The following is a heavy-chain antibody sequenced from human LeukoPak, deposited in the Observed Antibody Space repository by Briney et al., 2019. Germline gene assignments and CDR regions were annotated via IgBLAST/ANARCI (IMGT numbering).Heavy chain of an antibody. V-gene: IGHV3-43*02. CDR2: ISGDGGST. CDR1: GFTFDDYA. J-gene: IGHJ5*02. CDR3: AKDRPSAYGGYCSGGSCYGNWFDP. Sequence: GGSLRLSCAASGFTFDDYAMHWVRQAPGKGLEWVSLISGDGGSTNYADSVKGRLTISRDKSKTSLYLHMNSLRTEDTALYYCAKDRPSAYGGYCSGGSCYGNWFDPWGQGTLVTVSS. D-gene: IGHD2-15*01.